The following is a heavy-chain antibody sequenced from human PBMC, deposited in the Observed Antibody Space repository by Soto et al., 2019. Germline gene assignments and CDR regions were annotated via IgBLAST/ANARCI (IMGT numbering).Heavy chain of an antibody. V-gene: IGHV1-2*02. D-gene: IGHD5-18*01. CDR2: INPNSGNT. Sequence: QVQLVQSGAEVKKPGASVKVSCKASGYTFTGYYMHWVRQAPGQGLEWMGWINPNSGNTKYVQNFQARVNMTRDTSIMTAYMEMRRLTSDDTAVYYCARGEVDKAAFDPCGQGTLVTVSS. CDR3: ARGEVDKAAFDP. CDR1: GYTFTGYY. J-gene: IGHJ5*02.